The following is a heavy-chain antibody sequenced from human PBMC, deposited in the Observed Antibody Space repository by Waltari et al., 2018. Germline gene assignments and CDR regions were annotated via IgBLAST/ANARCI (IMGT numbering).Heavy chain of an antibody. CDR3: VSEYISGY. Sequence: EAQLVESGGGLVQPGGSLRPPCSASGFLSGVWVEWVRPAPGKGAVESTGCGREGVDERKKDGNRTDYGDYGKGRFTLSMENAKKSLYLQMNSLRVEDTAIYYCVSEYISGYWGQGTLVTVSS. CDR2: RKKDGNRT. J-gene: IGHJ4*02. CDR1: GFLSGVW. V-gene: IGHV3-7*01. D-gene: IGHD6-19*01.